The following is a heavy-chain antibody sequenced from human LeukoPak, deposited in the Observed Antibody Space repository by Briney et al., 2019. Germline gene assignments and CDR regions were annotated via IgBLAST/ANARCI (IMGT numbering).Heavy chain of an antibody. CDR2: ISGSGGST. J-gene: IGHJ4*02. Sequence: PGGSLRLSCAASGFTFTSYAMSWVRQAPGKGLEWVSAISGSGGSTYYADSVKGRFTISRDNSKNTLYLQMNSLRAEDTAVYYCAKDGQWLVPRGVGYWGQGTLVTVSS. CDR1: GFTFTSYA. D-gene: IGHD6-19*01. CDR3: AKDGQWLVPRGVGY. V-gene: IGHV3-23*01.